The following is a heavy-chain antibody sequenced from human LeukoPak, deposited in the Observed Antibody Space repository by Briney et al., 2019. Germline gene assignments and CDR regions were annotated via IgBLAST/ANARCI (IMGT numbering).Heavy chain of an antibody. J-gene: IGHJ4*02. V-gene: IGHV3-30*18. CDR1: GFTFSSYG. D-gene: IGHD6-6*01. CDR2: ISYDGSNK. Sequence: PGRSLRLSCAASGFTFSSYGMHWVRQAPGKGLEWVAVISYDGSNKYYADSVKGRFTISRDNSKNTLYLQMNSLRAEDTAVYYCANLNGGIASAARPNFDYWGQGTLVTVSS. CDR3: ANLNGGIASAARPNFDY.